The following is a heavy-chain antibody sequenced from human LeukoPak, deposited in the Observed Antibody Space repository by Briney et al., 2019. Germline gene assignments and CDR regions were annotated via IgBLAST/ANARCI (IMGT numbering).Heavy chain of an antibody. CDR1: GFTFSGHG. CDR3: AKGDNWLQFES. D-gene: IGHD5-24*01. CDR2: ITGSGATT. J-gene: IGHJ5*01. Sequence: GGSLRPSCAASGFTFSGHGMNWVRQAPGKGLEWVSGITGSGATTYYADSVKGRFTISRDNSKNTLYLQMNSLRAEDTAVYYCAKGDNWLQFESWGQGTLVTVSS. V-gene: IGHV3-23*01.